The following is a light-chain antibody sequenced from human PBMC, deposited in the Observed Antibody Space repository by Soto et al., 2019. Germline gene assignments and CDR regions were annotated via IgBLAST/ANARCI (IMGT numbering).Light chain of an antibody. J-gene: IGKJ4*01. CDR3: QQYQSFSLT. CDR2: KTS. Sequence: DIQMTQSPSTLSGSVGDRVTITCRASQTISSWLAWYQQKPGKAPKLLTYKTSNLESGVPSRFSGSGSGTEFSLTISSLQPDDFATYYSQQYQSFSLTFGGGTKVDIK. V-gene: IGKV1-5*03. CDR1: QTISSW.